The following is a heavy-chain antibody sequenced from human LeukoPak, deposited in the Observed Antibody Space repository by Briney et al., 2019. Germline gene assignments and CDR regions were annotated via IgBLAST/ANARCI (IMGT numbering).Heavy chain of an antibody. V-gene: IGHV4-38-2*02. CDR1: GGSISSDCY. CDR3: ARAKRDYFENSGYESYYNFMDV. Sequence: SETLSLTCTVSGGSISSDCYWALVRPSSGDGLEWFGAIYRNGDTYYNPSLKSRVTISLVPSKNQFSLRLNSVSDADTSVYYCARAKRDYFENSGYESYYNFMDVWGKGTTVTVSS. CDR2: IYRNGDT. J-gene: IGHJ6*03. D-gene: IGHD3-22*01.